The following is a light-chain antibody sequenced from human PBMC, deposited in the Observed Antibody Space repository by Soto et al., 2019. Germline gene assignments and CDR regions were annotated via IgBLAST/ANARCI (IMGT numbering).Light chain of an antibody. CDR2: GAS. V-gene: IGKV3-15*01. CDR1: QSVSSSY. Sequence: EIVLNQSPGTLSLNPGERATLSCRAIQSVSSSYLAWYQQKLGQAPRVLIYGASTRAAGIPARFSGSGSGTEFTLTVSSLQSEDFAVYYCQQYNKWPPITFGQGTRLEI. J-gene: IGKJ5*01. CDR3: QQYNKWPPIT.